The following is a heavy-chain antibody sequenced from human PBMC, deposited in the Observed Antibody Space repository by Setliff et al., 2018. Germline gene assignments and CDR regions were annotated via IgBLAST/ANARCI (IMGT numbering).Heavy chain of an antibody. Sequence: SETLSLTCNVSGGSVSSTSNYWGWIRQPPGKGMEWIGSVYYSGYTYYNPSLQSRVTISVDMSKNQFSMKLTSVTAADAAVYYCARVDFTMIQGVLGLWGQGTLVTVSS. CDR2: VYYSGYT. J-gene: IGHJ1*01. CDR3: ARVDFTMIQGVLGL. CDR1: GGSVSSTSNY. D-gene: IGHD3-10*01. V-gene: IGHV4-39*07.